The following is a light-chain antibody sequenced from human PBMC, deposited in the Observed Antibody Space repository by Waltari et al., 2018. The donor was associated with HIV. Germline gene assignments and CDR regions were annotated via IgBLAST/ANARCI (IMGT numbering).Light chain of an antibody. Sequence: QSVLTQPPSASGTPGHTVNISCIGSNSSIGRNTVDWYQHLPGTAPKLLIYSNNQRPSGVPDRFSGSKSGTSASLTISGLQSEDEADYYCAAWDDSLNATVFGIGTKVSVL. J-gene: IGLJ1*01. CDR1: NSSIGRNT. V-gene: IGLV1-44*01. CDR3: AAWDDSLNATV. CDR2: SNN.